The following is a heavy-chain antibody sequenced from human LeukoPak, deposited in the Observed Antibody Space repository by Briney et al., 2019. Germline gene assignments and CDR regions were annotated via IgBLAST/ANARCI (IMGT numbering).Heavy chain of an antibody. CDR3: VKDRTGGRVAFDI. CDR1: GFTFSSYS. CDR2: ISSSSSYI. D-gene: IGHD1-14*01. Sequence: PGGSLRLSCAASGFTFSSYSMNWVRQAPGKGLEWVSSISSSSSYIYYADSVKGRFTISRDNSQNTLYLQMSSLRAEDTAVYYCVKDRTGGRVAFDIWGQGTMVTVSS. J-gene: IGHJ3*02. V-gene: IGHV3-21*01.